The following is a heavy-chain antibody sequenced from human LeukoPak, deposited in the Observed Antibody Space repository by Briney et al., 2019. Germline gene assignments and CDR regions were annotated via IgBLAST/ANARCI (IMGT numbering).Heavy chain of an antibody. V-gene: IGHV3-21*01. CDR2: IGFTTSYI. J-gene: IGHJ4*02. CDR3: ARDLNWETY. Sequence: GGSLRLSCVASGFTFNSHSMNWVRQTPGKGGLEWVASIGFTTSYIYYADSVKGRFTISRDNAKNSLYLQINSLRAEDTAVYYCARDLNWETYWGQGTLVTVSS. D-gene: IGHD7-27*01. CDR1: GFTFNSHS.